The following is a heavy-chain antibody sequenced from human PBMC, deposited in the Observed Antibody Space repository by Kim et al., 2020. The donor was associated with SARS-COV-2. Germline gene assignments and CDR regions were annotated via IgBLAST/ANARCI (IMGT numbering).Heavy chain of an antibody. D-gene: IGHD5-18*01. J-gene: IGHJ6*02. CDR1: GGSISSGGYY. V-gene: IGHV4-31*03. CDR3: ARDQVDTAMVPYYGMDV. CDR2: IYYSGST. Sequence: SETLSLTCTVSGGSISSGGYYWSWIRQHPGKVLEWIGYIYYSGSTYYNPSLKSRVTISVDTSKNQFSLKLSSVTAADTAVYYCARDQVDTAMVPYYGMDVWGQGTTVTVSS.